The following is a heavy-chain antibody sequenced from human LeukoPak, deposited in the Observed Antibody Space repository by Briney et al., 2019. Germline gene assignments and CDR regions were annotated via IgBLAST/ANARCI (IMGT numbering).Heavy chain of an antibody. CDR2: INHSGST. D-gene: IGHD2-15*01. Sequence: PSEALSLTCAVYGGSFSDYYWSWIRQPPGKGLEWMGKINHSGSTNYNPSLKSRVSISVDTSKNQFSLKLTSVTAADTAVYYCARMRGGGIGYHYYVDVWGKGTTVIVSS. CDR3: ARMRGGGIGYHYYVDV. CDR1: GGSFSDYY. J-gene: IGHJ6*03. V-gene: IGHV4-34*01.